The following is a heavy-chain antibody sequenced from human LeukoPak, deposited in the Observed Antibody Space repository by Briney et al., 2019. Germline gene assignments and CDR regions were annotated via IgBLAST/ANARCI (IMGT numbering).Heavy chain of an antibody. D-gene: IGHD3-9*01. CDR3: ASIFRGVYAFDI. J-gene: IGHJ3*02. V-gene: IGHV4-39*07. Sequence: PSETLSLTCTVSGGSISTSNYYWGWIRQPPGKGLEWIGNIFYSGSTYYSPSLKSRVTISLDTSRNQFSLKLSSVTAADTAVYYCASIFRGVYAFDIWGQGTMVTVSS. CDR1: GGSISTSNYY. CDR2: IFYSGST.